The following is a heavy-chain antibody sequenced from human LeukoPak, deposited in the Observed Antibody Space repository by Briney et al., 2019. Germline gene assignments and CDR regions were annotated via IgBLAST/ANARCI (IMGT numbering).Heavy chain of an antibody. CDR2: IKQDGSEK. D-gene: IGHD1-26*01. CDR1: GFTFGSYW. V-gene: IGHV3-7*01. J-gene: IGHJ4*02. CDR3: ARRSRDHIDY. Sequence: PGGSLRLSCAASGFTFGSYWMSWVRQAPGKGLEWVANIKQDGSEKYYVDSVKGRFTISRDNAKNSLYLQMNSLRAEDTAVYYCARRSRDHIDYWGQGTLVTVSS.